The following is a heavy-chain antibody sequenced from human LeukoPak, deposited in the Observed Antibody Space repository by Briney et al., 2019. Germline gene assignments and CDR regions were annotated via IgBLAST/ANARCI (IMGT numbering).Heavy chain of an antibody. V-gene: IGHV4-39*02. CDR1: GGSISSSNYY. J-gene: IGHJ5*02. CDR3: AREEVRGVISTNWFDP. D-gene: IGHD3-10*01. CDR2: IYYSGST. Sequence: PSETLSLTCTVSGGSISSSNYYWDWIRQPPGKGLEWIGSIYYSGSTYYNPSLKSRVTISVDTSKNQFSLKLTSVTAADTAVYYCAREEVRGVISTNWFDPWGQGTLVTVSS.